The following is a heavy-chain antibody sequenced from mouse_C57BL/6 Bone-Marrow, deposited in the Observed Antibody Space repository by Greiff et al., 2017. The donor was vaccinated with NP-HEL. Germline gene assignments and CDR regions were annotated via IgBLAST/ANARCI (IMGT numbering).Heavy chain of an antibody. CDR3: AGDDYGSSPWFAY. CDR1: GYSFTGYY. CDR2: INPSTGGT. J-gene: IGHJ3*01. D-gene: IGHD1-1*01. V-gene: IGHV1-42*01. Sequence: VQLQQSGPELVKPGASVKISCKASGYSFTGYYMNWVKQSPEKSLEWIGEINPSTGGTTYNQKFKAKATLTVDKSSSTAYMQLKSLASEDSAVYYCAGDDYGSSPWFAYWGQGTLVTVSA.